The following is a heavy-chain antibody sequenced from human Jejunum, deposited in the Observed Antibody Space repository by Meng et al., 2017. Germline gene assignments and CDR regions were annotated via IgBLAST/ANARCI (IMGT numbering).Heavy chain of an antibody. CDR2: IHPDSGGT. J-gene: IGHJ4*02. V-gene: IGHV1-2*06. D-gene: IGHD3-22*01. Sequence: QVQLVQTGPEVKKPGASLKVSCKASGYPFKTFAISWGRQAPGQGLEWMGRIHPDSGGTNYGQMFQGRVTMTRDTSISTAYMELTRLRSDDTAVYYCARKPFYYDNSGLDYWGQGTLVTVSS. CDR1: GYPFKTFA. CDR3: ARKPFYYDNSGLDY.